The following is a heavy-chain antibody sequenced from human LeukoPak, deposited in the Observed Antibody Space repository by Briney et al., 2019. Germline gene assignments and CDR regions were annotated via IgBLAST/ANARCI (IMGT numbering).Heavy chain of an antibody. D-gene: IGHD3-9*01. CDR3: AHATGFDAFDI. Sequence: PSETLSLTCTVSGGSISSYYWSWIRQPPGKGLEWIGYIYTSGSTNYNPSLKSRVTISVDTSKNQFSLKLSSVTAADTAVYYCAHATGFDAFDIWGQGTMVTVSS. CDR2: IYTSGST. CDR1: GGSISSYY. J-gene: IGHJ3*02. V-gene: IGHV4-4*09.